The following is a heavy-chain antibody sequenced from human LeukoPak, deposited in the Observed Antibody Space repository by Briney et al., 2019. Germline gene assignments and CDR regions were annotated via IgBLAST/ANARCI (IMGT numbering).Heavy chain of an antibody. CDR1: GFTFSNYG. CDR3: AKKGLLVTSYYFDY. J-gene: IGHJ4*02. V-gene: IGHV3-23*01. CDR2: ISGSGGST. Sequence: GGPLRLSCAASGFTFSNYGMSWVRQAPGKGLEWVSTISGSGGSTYYADSVKGRFTISRDNSNNTLYLQMNSLRAEDTAVYYSAKKGLLVTSYYFDYWGQGTLVTVSS. D-gene: IGHD3-9*01.